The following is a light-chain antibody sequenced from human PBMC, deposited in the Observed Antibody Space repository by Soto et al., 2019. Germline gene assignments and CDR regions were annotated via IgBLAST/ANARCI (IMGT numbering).Light chain of an antibody. Sequence: EIVLTQSPGTLPLSPGERATLSCRASQSVSSSYLAWYQQKPGQAPRLLIYGASNRATGIPDRFRGSGSGTDSALTSSGLEPKDFAVYFCQRYGSAPPKTFDQWTTVEI. J-gene: IGKJ1*01. CDR2: GAS. CDR1: QSVSSSY. V-gene: IGKV3-20*01. CDR3: QRYGSAPPKT.